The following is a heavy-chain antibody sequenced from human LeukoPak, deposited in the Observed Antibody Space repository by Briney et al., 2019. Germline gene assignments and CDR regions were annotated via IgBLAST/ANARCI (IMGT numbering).Heavy chain of an antibody. CDR2: ISYDGSNK. J-gene: IGHJ4*02. V-gene: IGHV3-30-3*01. D-gene: IGHD4-11*01. Sequence: PGGSLRLSCAASGFTFSSYAMHWVRQAPGKGLEWVAVISYDGSNKYYADSVKGRFTISRDNSKNTLYLQMNSLRAEDTAVYYCARGGLQRPDYWGQGTLVTVSS. CDR1: GFTFSSYA. CDR3: ARGGLQRPDY.